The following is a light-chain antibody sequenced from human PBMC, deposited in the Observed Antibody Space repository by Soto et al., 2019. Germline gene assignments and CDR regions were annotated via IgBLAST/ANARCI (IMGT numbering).Light chain of an antibody. CDR2: AAS. CDR3: QQSYSTLSIT. Sequence: DLQMTQSPSSLSASVGDRVTITCRASESISRHLNWYQQKPGKAPKLLIYAASSLQNGVPSRFSGSASGTDFTLTISNLQPEDFATYYCQQSYSTLSITFGQGTRLEIK. CDR1: ESISRH. V-gene: IGKV1-39*01. J-gene: IGKJ5*01.